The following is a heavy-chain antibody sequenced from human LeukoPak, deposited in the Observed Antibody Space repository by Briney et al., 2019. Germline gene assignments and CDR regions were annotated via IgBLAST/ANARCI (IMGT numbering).Heavy chain of an antibody. CDR3: ARASSIGTAGLFDS. CDR1: RFTFSSYG. Sequence: GGSLRLSCAASRFTFSSYGMHWVRQAPGKGLEWVSVIYRGGSTSFYADSVKGRFSISRDNSKNTVYLQMNSLRADDTAVYYCARASSIGTAGLFDSWGQGTLVSVSS. J-gene: IGHJ4*02. D-gene: IGHD1-7*01. CDR2: IYRGGSTS. V-gene: IGHV3-NL1*01.